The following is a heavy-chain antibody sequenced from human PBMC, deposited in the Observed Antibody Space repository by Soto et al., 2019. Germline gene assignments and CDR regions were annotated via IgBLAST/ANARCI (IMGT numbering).Heavy chain of an antibody. CDR2: VNHSGST. V-gene: IGHV4-34*01. CDR3: ARGYRYFYL. D-gene: IGHD2-2*02. J-gene: IGHJ2*01. CDR1: GGSFSCYY. Sequence: PSETLALSCAVYGGSFSCYYLNGIRQPPGKGLEWIGEVNHSGSTNYNPSLKSRVTISVDTSKNQFSLKLRSVTAADTDVYYCARGYRYFYLWGRGTLVTVSS.